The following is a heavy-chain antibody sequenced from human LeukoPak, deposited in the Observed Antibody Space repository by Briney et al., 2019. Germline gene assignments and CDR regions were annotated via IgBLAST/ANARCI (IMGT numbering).Heavy chain of an antibody. D-gene: IGHD2-15*01. V-gene: IGHV1-2*02. Sequence: GASVKVSCKASGYTFSVYYIHWLRQAPGQGLDWMGWVVPNSGGTNYAQKFRDRVTMTRDTSIDTAYMELSSLTYDDTAVYYCARGVLLQGRGAFDIWGQGTMVTVSS. CDR3: ARGVLLQGRGAFDI. CDR2: VVPNSGGT. CDR1: GYTFSVYY. J-gene: IGHJ3*02.